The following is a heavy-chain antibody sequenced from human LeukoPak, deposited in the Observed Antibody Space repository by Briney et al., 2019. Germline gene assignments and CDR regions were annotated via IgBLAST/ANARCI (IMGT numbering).Heavy chain of an antibody. D-gene: IGHD2-2*01. CDR1: GGSFSGYY. Sequence: SETLSLTCAVYGGSFSGYYWSWIRQPPGKGLEWIGEINHSGSTNYNPSLKSRVTISVDTSKNQFSLKLSSVTAADTAVYYCARQSGYCSSTSCPSWGQGTLVTVSS. J-gene: IGHJ4*02. CDR3: ARQSGYCSSTSCPS. CDR2: INHSGST. V-gene: IGHV4-34*01.